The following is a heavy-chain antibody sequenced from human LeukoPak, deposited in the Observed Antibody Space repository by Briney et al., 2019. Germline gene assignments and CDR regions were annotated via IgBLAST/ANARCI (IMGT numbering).Heavy chain of an antibody. CDR2: ISWNSGSI. V-gene: IGHV3-9*01. D-gene: IGHD5-12*01. CDR1: GFTFDDYA. J-gene: IGHJ3*02. CDR3: AKDSGQFDAFDI. Sequence: GRSLRLSCAASGFTFDDYAMHWVRQAPGKGLEGVSGISWNSGSIGYADSVKGRFTISRDNAKNSLYLQMNSLRAEDTALYYCAKDSGQFDAFDIWGQGTMVTVPS.